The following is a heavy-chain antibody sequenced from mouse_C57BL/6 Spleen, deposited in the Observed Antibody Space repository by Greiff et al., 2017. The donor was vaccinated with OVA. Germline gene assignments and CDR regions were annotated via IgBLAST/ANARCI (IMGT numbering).Heavy chain of an antibody. CDR3: ERYDYDYDGEYYFDY. J-gene: IGHJ2*01. D-gene: IGHD2-4*01. CDR1: GFTFTDYY. V-gene: IGHV7-3*01. CDR2: IRNKANGYTT. Sequence: EVKLMESGGGLVQPGGSLSLSCAASGFTFTDYYMSWVRQPPGKALEWLGFIRNKANGYTTEYSASVKGRFTISRDNSQSILYLQMNALRAEDSATYDCERYDYDYDGEYYFDYWGQGTTLTVSS.